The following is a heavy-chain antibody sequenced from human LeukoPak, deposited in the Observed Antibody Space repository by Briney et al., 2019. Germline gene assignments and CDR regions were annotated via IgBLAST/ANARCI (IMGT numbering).Heavy chain of an antibody. D-gene: IGHD6-19*01. CDR1: GFSFSSAW. V-gene: IGHV3-23*01. CDR3: AKEKLAVAGKSDAFDI. CDR2: ISGSGGST. Sequence: HLGGSLRLSCAASGFSFSSAWMNWVRQAPGKGLEWVSAISGSGGSTYYADSVKGRFTISRDNSKNTLYLQMNSLRAEDTAVYYCAKEKLAVAGKSDAFDIWGQGTMVTVSS. J-gene: IGHJ3*02.